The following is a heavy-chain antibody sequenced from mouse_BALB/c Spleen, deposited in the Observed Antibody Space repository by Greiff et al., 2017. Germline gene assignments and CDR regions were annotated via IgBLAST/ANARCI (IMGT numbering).Heavy chain of an antibody. D-gene: IGHD2-14*01. CDR3: ARKYRYGRYYFDY. V-gene: IGHV1-9*01. Sequence: QVQLKQSGAELMKPGASVKISCKATGYTFSSYWIEWVKQRPGHGLEWIGEILPGSGSTNYNEKFKGKATFTADTSSNTAYMQLSSLTSEDSAVYYCARKYRYGRYYFDYWGQGTTLTVSS. CDR2: ILPGSGST. J-gene: IGHJ2*01. CDR1: GYTFSSYW.